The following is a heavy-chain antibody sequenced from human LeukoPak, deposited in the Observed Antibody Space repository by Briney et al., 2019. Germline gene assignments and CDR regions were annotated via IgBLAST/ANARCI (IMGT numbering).Heavy chain of an antibody. Sequence: GGSLRLSCAASGFTVSANYMAWVRQAPGKGLEWVSVIYSGGATHNADSVEGRFTISRDNSKNTLYLQMNSLRAEDTAVYYCARSMITFGGLIDPSAFDIWGQGTMVTVSS. D-gene: IGHD3-16*02. CDR3: ARSMITFGGLIDPSAFDI. J-gene: IGHJ3*02. CDR2: IYSGGAT. V-gene: IGHV3-53*01. CDR1: GFTVSANY.